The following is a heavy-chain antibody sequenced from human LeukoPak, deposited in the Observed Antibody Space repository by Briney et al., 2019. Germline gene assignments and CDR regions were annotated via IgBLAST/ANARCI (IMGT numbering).Heavy chain of an antibody. D-gene: IGHD6-19*01. CDR2: IYSGGST. Sequence: GGSLRLSCAASGFTVSSNYMSWVRQAPGKGLEWVSVIYSGGSTYYADSVKGRFTISRDNSKNTLYLQMNSLRAEDTAVYYCASSSGYSSGWYWGPYYYYMDVWDKGTTVTVSS. CDR1: GFTVSSNY. CDR3: ASSSGYSSGWYWGPYYYYMDV. V-gene: IGHV3-66*02. J-gene: IGHJ6*03.